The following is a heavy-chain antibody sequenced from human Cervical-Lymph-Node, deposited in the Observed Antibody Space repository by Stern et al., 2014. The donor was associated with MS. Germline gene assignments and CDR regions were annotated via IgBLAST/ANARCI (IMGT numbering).Heavy chain of an antibody. Sequence: QVQRVQSGAEVKKPGSSVKVSCKASGGTFSSYAISWVRQAPGQGLEWIGGIIPIFGTADYAQKFQGRVTMTADESTSTAYMELSSLRSEDTAVYYCASNIVVVTAGAFDIWGQGTMVTVSS. J-gene: IGHJ3*02. CDR3: ASNIVVVTAGAFDI. D-gene: IGHD2-21*02. V-gene: IGHV1-69*01. CDR2: IIPIFGTA. CDR1: GGTFSSYA.